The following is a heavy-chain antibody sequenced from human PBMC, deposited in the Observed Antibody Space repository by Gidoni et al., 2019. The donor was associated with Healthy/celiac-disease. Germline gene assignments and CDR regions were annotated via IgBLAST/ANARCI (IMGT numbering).Heavy chain of an antibody. D-gene: IGHD3-10*01. V-gene: IGHV4-39*01. Sequence: QLQLQESGTGLVKLSETLSLTCTVSGGSISSSSYYWGWIRQPPGQGLEWIGSIYYSGSTYYNPSLKSRVTISVDTSKNQFSLKLSSVTAADTAVYDCARLYRITMVQGWFDPWGQGTLVTVSS. CDR3: ARLYRITMVQGWFDP. J-gene: IGHJ5*02. CDR2: IYYSGST. CDR1: GGSISSSSYY.